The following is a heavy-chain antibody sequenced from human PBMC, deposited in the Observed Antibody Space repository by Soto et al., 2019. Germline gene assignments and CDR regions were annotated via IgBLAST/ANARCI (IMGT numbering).Heavy chain of an antibody. J-gene: IGHJ4*02. CDR2: VSRNGGST. D-gene: IGHD3-10*01. Sequence: GGSLRLSCVASGLTFSDSAMSWVRQAPGKGLEWVAAVSRNGGSTFYVDSVKGRFTISRDNSKNTLYLQMTSLRAEDTAVYYSVKIRQYYGSGSPPFDFFDFWGQGTQVTVSS. CDR3: VKIRQYYGSGSPPFDFFDF. V-gene: IGHV3-23*01. CDR1: GLTFSDSA.